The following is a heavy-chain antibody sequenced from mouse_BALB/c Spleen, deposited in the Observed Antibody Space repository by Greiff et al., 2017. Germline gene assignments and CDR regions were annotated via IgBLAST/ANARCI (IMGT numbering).Heavy chain of an antibody. J-gene: IGHJ4*01. Sequence: EVKLVESGPGLVKPSQSLSLTCSVTGYSITSGYYWNWIRQFPGNKLEWMGYISYDGSNNYNPSLKNRISITRDTSKNQFFLKLNSVTTEDTATYYCARALSRSYYYAMDYWGQGTSVTVSS. CDR3: ARALSRSYYYAMDY. V-gene: IGHV3-6*02. CDR1: GYSITSGYY. CDR2: ISYDGSN.